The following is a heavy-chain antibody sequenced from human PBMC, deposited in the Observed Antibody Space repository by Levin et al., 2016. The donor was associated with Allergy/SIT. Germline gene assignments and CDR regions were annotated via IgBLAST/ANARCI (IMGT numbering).Heavy chain of an antibody. CDR3: TREYQLPYGVYYYGMDV. CDR2: INAGTGNT. V-gene: IGHV1-3*01. D-gene: IGHD2-2*01. Sequence: ASVKVSCKASGYTFNHYAMHWVRQAPGQRPDWMGWINAGTGNTKYSQRFQDRITLTRDTSTNTVYMEMRGLRSEDTAVHFCTREYQLPYGVYYYGMDVWGQGTTVTVSS. J-gene: IGHJ6*02. CDR1: GYTFNHYA.